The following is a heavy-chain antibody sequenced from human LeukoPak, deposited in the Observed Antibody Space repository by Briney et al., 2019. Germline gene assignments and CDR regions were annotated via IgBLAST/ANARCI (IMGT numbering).Heavy chain of an antibody. J-gene: IGHJ4*02. CDR1: GFTFSSYA. Sequence: GGSLRLSCAASGFTFSSYAMSWVRQAPGKGLEWVSAISDSGGSTYYADSVKGRFTISRDNSKNTLYLQMNSLRAEDTAVYYCAKDSEVATATPFDYWGQGTLVTVSS. D-gene: IGHD5-12*01. V-gene: IGHV3-23*01. CDR3: AKDSEVATATPFDY. CDR2: ISDSGGST.